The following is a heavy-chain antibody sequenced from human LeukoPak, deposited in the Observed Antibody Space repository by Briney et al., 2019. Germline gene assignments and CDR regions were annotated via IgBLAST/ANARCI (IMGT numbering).Heavy chain of an antibody. Sequence: GESLKISCKGSGYSFTTYWIGSVRQMPGKGLEWMGIIYPGDSDTRYSPSFQGQVTISADKSISTAYLQWSSLKASDTAMYYCASSYCGGDCYSRAAFDIWGQGTMVTVSS. CDR2: IYPGDSDT. D-gene: IGHD2-21*02. V-gene: IGHV5-51*01. J-gene: IGHJ3*02. CDR1: GYSFTTYW. CDR3: ASSYCGGDCYSRAAFDI.